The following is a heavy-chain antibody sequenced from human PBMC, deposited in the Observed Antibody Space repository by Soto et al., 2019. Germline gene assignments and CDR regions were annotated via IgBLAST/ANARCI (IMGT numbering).Heavy chain of an antibody. CDR1: GFTFSSYW. J-gene: IGHJ1*01. CDR3: AREVYYDTSAYHLYFHH. Sequence: LRLSCAASGFTFSSYWMIWVRQASGKVLEWVANIKQDGSEKYYVDSVKGRFTISRDNAKNSLYLQMNSLRAEDTAVYYCAREVYYDTSAYHLYFHHWGQGTLVTVSS. D-gene: IGHD3-22*01. CDR2: IKQDGSEK. V-gene: IGHV3-7*01.